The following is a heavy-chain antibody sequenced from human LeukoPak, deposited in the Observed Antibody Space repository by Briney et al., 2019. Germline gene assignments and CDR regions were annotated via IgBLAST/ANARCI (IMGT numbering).Heavy chain of an antibody. CDR1: GFTFSDHY. V-gene: IGHV3-11*04. Sequence: GGSLRLSCAASGFTFSDHYMSWIRQAPGKGLEWVSYISSSGSTIYYADSVKGRFTISRDNARNSLYLQMNSLRADDTAVYYCAKDHPPGQQQVEGDYWGQGTLVTVSS. D-gene: IGHD6-13*01. CDR2: ISSSGSTI. J-gene: IGHJ4*02. CDR3: AKDHPPGQQQVEGDY.